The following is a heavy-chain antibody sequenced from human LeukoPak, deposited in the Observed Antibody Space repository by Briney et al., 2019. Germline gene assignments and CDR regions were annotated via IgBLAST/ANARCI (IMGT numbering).Heavy chain of an antibody. CDR3: ARVGGHSGYALRYNYYYYMDV. V-gene: IGHV1-69*13. J-gene: IGHJ6*03. CDR2: IIPIFGTA. Sequence: SAKVSCKASGGTFSSYAISWVRQAPGQGLEWMGGIIPIFGTANYAQKFQGRVTITADESTSTAYMELSSLRSEDTAVYYCARVGGHSGYALRYNYYYYMDVWGKGTTVTVSS. D-gene: IGHD5-12*01. CDR1: GGTFSSYA.